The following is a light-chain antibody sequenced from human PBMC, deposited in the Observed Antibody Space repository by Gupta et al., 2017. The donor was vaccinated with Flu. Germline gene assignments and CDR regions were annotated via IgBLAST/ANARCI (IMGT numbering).Light chain of an antibody. CDR2: DAS. Sequence: EAVLTQSPGTLSLSPGERATRSCRASQSINNYIAWYQQKPDQAPRLIIYDASNRAAGTPTRFSGSGYVTDFALTNSGQEHEDSAIYYGHQRSNLPMFGQGTKVEIK. CDR3: HQRSNLPM. CDR1: QSINNY. V-gene: IGKV3-11*01. J-gene: IGKJ1*01.